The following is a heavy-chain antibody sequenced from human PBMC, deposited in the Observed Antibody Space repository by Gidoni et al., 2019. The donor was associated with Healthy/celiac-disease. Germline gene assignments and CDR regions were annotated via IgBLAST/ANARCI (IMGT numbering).Heavy chain of an antibody. Sequence: EVQLLESGGGLVEPGGSMRLACAASGITFRSYAMSWVRQAPGEVLEWVSAISGSGGSKNYSDSVKGRFTISRDNSKNTLYLQMNSLRAEDTAVYYCAKGRSSYGYNWFDPWGQGTLVTVSS. CDR3: AKGRSSYGYNWFDP. V-gene: IGHV3-23*01. CDR1: GITFRSYA. D-gene: IGHD5-18*01. CDR2: ISGSGGSK. J-gene: IGHJ5*02.